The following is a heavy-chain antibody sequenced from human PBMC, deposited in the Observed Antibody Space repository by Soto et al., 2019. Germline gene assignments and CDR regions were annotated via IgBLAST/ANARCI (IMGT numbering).Heavy chain of an antibody. J-gene: IGHJ4*02. Sequence: GGSLRLSCAASGFTFNSFAMNWVRQAPGKGLEWVSLISGSGSITYYADSVKGRFTISRDNSKNTLYLQMNSLRAEDTAVYYCATTRFSYWASGEWGQGTLVTVSS. CDR3: ATTRFSYWASGE. CDR1: GFTFNSFA. D-gene: IGHD2-21*01. CDR2: ISGSGSIT. V-gene: IGHV3-23*01.